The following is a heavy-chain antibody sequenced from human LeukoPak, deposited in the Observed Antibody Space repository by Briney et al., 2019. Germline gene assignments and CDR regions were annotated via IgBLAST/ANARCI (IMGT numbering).Heavy chain of an antibody. V-gene: IGHV4-59*01. Sequence: SETLSLTCTVSGDSFSYFYWSWIRQPPGKGLEWIGYIYYSGSTNYNPSLKSRVTISVDTSKNQFSLKLSSVTAADTAVYYCARTVIVGATGLRGWFDPWGQGTLVTVSS. J-gene: IGHJ5*02. D-gene: IGHD1-26*01. CDR1: GDSFSYFY. CDR2: IYYSGST. CDR3: ARTVIVGATGLRGWFDP.